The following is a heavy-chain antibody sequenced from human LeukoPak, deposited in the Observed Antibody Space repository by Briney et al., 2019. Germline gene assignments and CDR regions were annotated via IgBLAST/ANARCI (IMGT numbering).Heavy chain of an antibody. D-gene: IGHD3-10*01. CDR3: ARGYYGYDY. Sequence: GGSLRLSCAASGFTFSGYSMNWVRQAPGKGLEWVSYISSSGSATYYADSVKGRFTISRDNAKNSLYLQMNSLRAEDTAVYYCARGYYGYDYWGQGTLVTVSS. J-gene: IGHJ4*02. CDR2: ISSSGSAT. V-gene: IGHV3-48*01. CDR1: GFTFSGYS.